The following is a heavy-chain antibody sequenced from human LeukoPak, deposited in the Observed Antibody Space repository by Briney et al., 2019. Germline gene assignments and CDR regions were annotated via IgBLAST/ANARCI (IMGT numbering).Heavy chain of an antibody. J-gene: IGHJ4*02. CDR1: GFTFSSYS. V-gene: IGHV3-48*04. Sequence: PGGSLRLSCVASGFTFSSYSMNWVRQAPGKGLEWVSYISSSSSTIYYADSVKGRFTISRDNAKNSLYLQMNSLRAEDTAVYYCARAAGSGSYYKPFDYWGQGTLVTVSS. D-gene: IGHD3-10*01. CDR2: ISSSSSTI. CDR3: ARAAGSGSYYKPFDY.